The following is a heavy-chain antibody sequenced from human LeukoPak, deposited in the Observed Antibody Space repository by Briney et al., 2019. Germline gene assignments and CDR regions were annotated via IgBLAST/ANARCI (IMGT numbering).Heavy chain of an antibody. J-gene: IGHJ4*02. CDR1: GGSISNYY. D-gene: IGHD1-1*01. CDR3: ARRYNWNDEDLYFDY. V-gene: IGHV4-59*01. CDR2: IYYTGST. Sequence: SETLSLTCTVSGGSISNYYWSWIRQPPGKRLEWIGFIYYTGSTNYNPSLKSRVIISVDTSKTQFSLKLTSVTAADTAVYYCARRYNWNDEDLYFDYWGQGTLVTVSS.